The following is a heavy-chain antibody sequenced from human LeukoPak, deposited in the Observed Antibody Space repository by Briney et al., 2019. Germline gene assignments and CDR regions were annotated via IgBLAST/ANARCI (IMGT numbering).Heavy chain of an antibody. J-gene: IGHJ3*02. D-gene: IGHD4-17*01. CDR1: GYTFTSYG. CDR3: ARLPWDYGDVNAFDI. Sequence: ASVKVSCKASGYTFTSYGISWVRQAPGQGLEWMGWISAYNGNTNYAQKLQGRVTMTTDTSTSTAYMELRSLRSDDTAVYYCARLPWDYGDVNAFDIWGQGTMVTVSS. CDR2: ISAYNGNT. V-gene: IGHV1-18*01.